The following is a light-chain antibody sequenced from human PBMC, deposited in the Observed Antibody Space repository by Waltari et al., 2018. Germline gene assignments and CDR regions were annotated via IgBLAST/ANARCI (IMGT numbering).Light chain of an antibody. Sequence: QSVLTQPPSASGTPGQRVTISCSGSASNIGGNLVNWYQQLPGKAPKLLIYRSEHRPAGVPARFSACKTGTYASLAISGLQSEDDGDYFCGSWDDSRNGHWVFGGGTKVTVL. CDR3: GSWDDSRNGHWV. CDR2: RSE. J-gene: IGLJ3*02. CDR1: ASNIGGNL. V-gene: IGLV1-44*01.